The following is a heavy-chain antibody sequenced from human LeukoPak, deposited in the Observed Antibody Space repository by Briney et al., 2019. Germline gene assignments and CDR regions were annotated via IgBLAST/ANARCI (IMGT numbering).Heavy chain of an antibody. CDR3: ARSGAEMATYYFDY. V-gene: IGHV4-59*01. CDR1: GGSISSYY. Sequence: PSETLSLTCTVSGGSISSYYWSWIRQPPGKGLEWIGYIYYSGSTNYNPSLKSRVTISVDTSKNQFSLKLSSVTAADTAVYYCARSGAEMATYYFDYWGQGTLVTVSS. CDR2: IYYSGST. J-gene: IGHJ4*02. D-gene: IGHD5-24*01.